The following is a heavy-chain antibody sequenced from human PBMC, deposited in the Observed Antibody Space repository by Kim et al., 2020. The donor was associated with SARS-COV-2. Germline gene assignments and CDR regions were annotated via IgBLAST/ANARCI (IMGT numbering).Heavy chain of an antibody. CDR3: ARGLYYDYVWGSYCPGRNYYGMDV. CDR2: IYYSGST. V-gene: IGHV4-59*13. J-gene: IGHJ6*02. Sequence: SETLSLTCTVSGGSISSYYWSWIRQPPGKGLEWIGYIYYSGSTNYNPSLKSRVTISVDTSKNQFSLKLSSVTAADTAVYYCARGLYYDYVWGSYCPGRNYYGMDVWGQGTTVTVSS. CDR1: GGSISSYY. D-gene: IGHD3-16*01.